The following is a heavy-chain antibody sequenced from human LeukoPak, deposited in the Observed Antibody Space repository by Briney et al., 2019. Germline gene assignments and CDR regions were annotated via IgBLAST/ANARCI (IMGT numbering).Heavy chain of an antibody. V-gene: IGHV3-64D*06. J-gene: IGHJ4*02. CDR3: VNQISGWVY. CDR1: GFTFSDLA. CDR2: ITRNGDRK. Sequence: GGSLRLSCSAFGFTFSDLAMHWVRQAPEKGLEYVSGITRNGDRKFYADSVKGRFTISRDNSKNTLYLQMSSLNPEDTSVYYCVNQISGWVYWGQGTLVTVSS. D-gene: IGHD6-19*01.